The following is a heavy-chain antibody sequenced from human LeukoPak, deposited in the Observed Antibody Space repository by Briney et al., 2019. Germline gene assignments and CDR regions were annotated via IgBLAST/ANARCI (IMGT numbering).Heavy chain of an antibody. CDR2: INHSGST. V-gene: IGHV4-34*01. CDR3: ARIIRSAQSSSWPTFDY. Sequence: SETLSLTCAVYGGSFSGYYWSWIRQPPGKGLEWIGEINHSGSTNYNPSLKSRVTISVDTSKNQFSLKLSSVTAADTAVYYCARIIRSAQSSSWPTFDYWGQGTLVTVSS. D-gene: IGHD6-13*01. J-gene: IGHJ4*02. CDR1: GGSFSGYY.